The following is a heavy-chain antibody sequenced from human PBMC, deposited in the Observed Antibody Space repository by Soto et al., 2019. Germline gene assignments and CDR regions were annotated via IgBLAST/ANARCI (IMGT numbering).Heavy chain of an antibody. D-gene: IGHD5-12*01. J-gene: IGHJ6*02. CDR2: ISSRSSTI. V-gene: IGHV3-48*01. Sequence: EVQLVESGGGLVQPGGSLRLSCAASGFTFSSYSMNWVRQAPGKGLEWVSYISSRSSTIYYADCVKGQFTISRNNDKNSLQKQMNRRRAEDTAAYYCARADSGYAHGYYYYGMDVWRQGTTVTVSS. CDR1: GFTFSSYS. CDR3: ARADSGYAHGYYYYGMDV.